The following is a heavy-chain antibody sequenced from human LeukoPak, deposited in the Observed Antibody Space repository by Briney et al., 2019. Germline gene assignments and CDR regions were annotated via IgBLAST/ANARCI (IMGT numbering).Heavy chain of an antibody. CDR2: ISAYNGNT. D-gene: IGHD3-16*01. CDR3: ARGKDYDYVWGSSRAAFDI. CDR1: GYTFTSYG. J-gene: IGHJ3*02. V-gene: IGHV1-18*01. Sequence: ASVKVSCKASGYTFTSYGISWVRQAPGQGLEWMGWISAYNGNTNYAQKLQGRVTMTTDTSTSTAYMELRSLRSDDTAVYYCARGKDYDYVWGSSRAAFDIWGQGTMVTVSS.